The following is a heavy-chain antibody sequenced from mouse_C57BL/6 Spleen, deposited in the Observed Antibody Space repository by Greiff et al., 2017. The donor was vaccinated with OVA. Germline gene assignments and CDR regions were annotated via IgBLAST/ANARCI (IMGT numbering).Heavy chain of an antibody. CDR1: GFTFSDYY. V-gene: IGHV5-12*01. Sequence: EVQVVESGGGLVQPGGSLKLSCAASGFTFSDYYMYWVRQTPEKRLEWVAYISNGGGSTYYPDTVKGRFTISRDNAKNTLYLQMSRLKSEDTAMYYCARRGNPWYFDVWGTGTTVTVSS. CDR2: ISNGGGST. D-gene: IGHD2-1*01. J-gene: IGHJ1*03. CDR3: ARRGNPWYFDV.